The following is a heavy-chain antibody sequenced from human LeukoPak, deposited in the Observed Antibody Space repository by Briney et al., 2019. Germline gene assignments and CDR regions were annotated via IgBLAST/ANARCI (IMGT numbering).Heavy chain of an antibody. CDR1: GGTFSSYA. CDR2: IIPIFGTA. J-gene: IGHJ4*02. V-gene: IGHV1-69*05. Sequence: SVKVSCKASGGTFSSYAISWVRQAPGQGLGWMGGIIPIFGTANYAQKFQGRVTITTDESTSTAYMELSSLRSEDTAVYYCARASRNYGGLFDYWGQGTLVTVSS. D-gene: IGHD4-23*01. CDR3: ARASRNYGGLFDY.